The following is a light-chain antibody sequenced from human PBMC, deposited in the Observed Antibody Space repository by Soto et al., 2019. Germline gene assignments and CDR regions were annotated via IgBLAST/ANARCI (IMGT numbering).Light chain of an antibody. CDR1: QSINIW. Sequence: DIQMTQSPSTLSASVGDRVTMTCRASQSINIWLAWYQKKPGKVPNLLIQKASSLESGVPSRFSGSGSGTEFTLTISSLQPDDFATYYCHQYNSFFPTFGQGTKLEIK. V-gene: IGKV1-5*03. J-gene: IGKJ2*01. CDR3: HQYNSFFPT. CDR2: KAS.